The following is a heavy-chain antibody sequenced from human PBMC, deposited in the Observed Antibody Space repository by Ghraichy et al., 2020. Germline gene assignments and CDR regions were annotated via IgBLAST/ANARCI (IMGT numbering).Heavy chain of an antibody. CDR1: GFTFSRDW. D-gene: IGHD3-10*01. V-gene: IGHV3-7*03. CDR3: VRGMVWYFGY. Sequence: GGSLRLSCAASGFTFSRDWMHWVRQAPGKGLEWVATIKHDGSEKVYVDSVKGRFTISRDNAKNSLYLQLNSLRDEDTAVYYCVRGMVWYFGYWGQGTLVTVSS. J-gene: IGHJ4*02. CDR2: IKHDGSEK.